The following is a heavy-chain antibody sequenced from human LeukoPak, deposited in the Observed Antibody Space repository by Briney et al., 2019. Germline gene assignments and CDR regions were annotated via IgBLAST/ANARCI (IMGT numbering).Heavy chain of an antibody. V-gene: IGHV3-20*04. J-gene: IGHJ4*02. CDR3: ARGRSGWYEDY. CDR1: GFTFGDYG. Sequence: PGGSLRLSCAASGFTFGDYGMSWVRQAPGKGLEWVSGSNWNGDSTGYADSVKGRFTISRDNAKKSLYLQMNSLRADDTAVYYCARGRSGWYEDYWGQGTLVTVSS. CDR2: SNWNGDST. D-gene: IGHD6-19*01.